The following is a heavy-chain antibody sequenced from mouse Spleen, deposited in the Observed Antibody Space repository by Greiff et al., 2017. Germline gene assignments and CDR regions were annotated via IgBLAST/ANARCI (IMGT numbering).Heavy chain of an antibody. D-gene: IGHD4-1*01. CDR1: GYTFTSYW. CDR3: ARGTGTGFDY. CDR2: IDPSDSYT. V-gene: IGHV1-50*01. Sequence: VQLQQSGAELVKPGASVKLSCKASGYTFTSYWMQWVKQRPGQGLEWIGEIDPSDSYTNYNQKFKGKATLTVDTSSSTAYMQLSSLTSEDSAVYYCARGTGTGFDYWGQGTTLTVSS. J-gene: IGHJ2*01.